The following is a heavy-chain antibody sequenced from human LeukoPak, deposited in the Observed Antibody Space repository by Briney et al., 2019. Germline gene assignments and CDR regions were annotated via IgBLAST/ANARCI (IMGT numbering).Heavy chain of an antibody. CDR3: ARGLLRFDFDY. J-gene: IGHJ4*02. CDR2: IKPDGSGK. Sequence: GGSLRLSCAASGFAFSSYWMTWVRQAPGKGLEWVANIKPDGSGKNYVDSVKGRFTISRDNAKNSLYLQMKGLRVEDTAVYYCARGLLRFDFDYWGQGTLVTVSS. CDR1: GFAFSSYW. V-gene: IGHV3-7*01. D-gene: IGHD3-10*01.